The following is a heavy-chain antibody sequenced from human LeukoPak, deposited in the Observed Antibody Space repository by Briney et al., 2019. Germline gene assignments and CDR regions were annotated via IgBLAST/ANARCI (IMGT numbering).Heavy chain of an antibody. V-gene: IGHV3-30-3*01. CDR1: GFTFSSYA. CDR2: ISYDGSNK. CDR3: AKDISGYCGGDCLFQH. Sequence: GRSLRLSCAASGFTFSSYAMHWVRQAPGKGLEWVAVISYDGSNKYYADSVKGRFTISRDNSKNTLYLQMNSLRAEDTAVYYCAKDISGYCGGDCLFQHWGQGTLVTVSS. J-gene: IGHJ1*01. D-gene: IGHD2-21*02.